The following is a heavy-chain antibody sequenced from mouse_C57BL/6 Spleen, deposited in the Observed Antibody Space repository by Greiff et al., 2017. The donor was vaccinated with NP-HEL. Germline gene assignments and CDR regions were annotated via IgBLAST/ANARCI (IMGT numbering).Heavy chain of an antibody. CDR1: GFTFSSYA. J-gene: IGHJ1*03. CDR3: ARGGYGSSRYFDV. D-gene: IGHD1-1*01. Sequence: DVMLVESGGGLVKPGGSLKLSCAASGFTFSSYAMSWVRQTPEKRLEWVATISDGGSYTYYPDNVKGRFTISRDNAKNNLYLQMSHLKSEDTAMYYCARGGYGSSRYFDVWGTGTTVTVSS. CDR2: ISDGGSYT. V-gene: IGHV5-4*03.